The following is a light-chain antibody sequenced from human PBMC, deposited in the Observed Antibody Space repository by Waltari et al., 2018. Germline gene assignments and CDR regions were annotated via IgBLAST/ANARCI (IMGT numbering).Light chain of an antibody. CDR3: RQYYSAPFT. V-gene: IGKV1-17*01. Sequence: DIQMTQSPSSLSASVGDAVTITCRASQDIRGYLAWYQQKPGKPPQRLIYVASSLESGVPSRFSGSGSGTEFTLTITSLQSEDFATYYCRQYYSAPFTFGPGTKLDIK. CDR2: VAS. CDR1: QDIRGY. J-gene: IGKJ3*01.